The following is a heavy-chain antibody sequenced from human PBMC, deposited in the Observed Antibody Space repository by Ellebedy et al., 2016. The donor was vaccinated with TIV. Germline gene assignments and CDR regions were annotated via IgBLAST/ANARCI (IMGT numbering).Heavy chain of an antibody. CDR2: ISGSGGST. CDR1: GFTFSSYA. V-gene: IGHV3-23*01. CDR3: AKAWGGYCSSTSCPVYFDY. D-gene: IGHD2-2*01. J-gene: IGHJ4*02. Sequence: GESLKISXAASGFTFSSYAMSWVRQAPGKGLEWVSAISGSGGSTYYADSVKGRFTISRDNSKNTLYLQMNSLRAEDTAVYYCAKAWGGYCSSTSCPVYFDYWGQGTLVTVSS.